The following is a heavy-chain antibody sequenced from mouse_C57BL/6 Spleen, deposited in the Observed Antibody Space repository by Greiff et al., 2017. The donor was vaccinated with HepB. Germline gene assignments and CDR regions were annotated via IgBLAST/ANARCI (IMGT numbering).Heavy chain of an antibody. V-gene: IGHV1-18*01. D-gene: IGHD1-1*01. CDR2: INPNNGGT. CDR1: GYTFTDYN. Sequence: EVQLQQSGPELVKPGASVKIPCKASGYTFTDYNMDWVKQSHGKSLEWIGDINPNNGGTIYNQKFKGKATLPVDKSSSTAYMELRSLTSEDTAVYYCARNYFGSSYYAMDYWGQGTSVTVSS. CDR3: ARNYFGSSYYAMDY. J-gene: IGHJ4*01.